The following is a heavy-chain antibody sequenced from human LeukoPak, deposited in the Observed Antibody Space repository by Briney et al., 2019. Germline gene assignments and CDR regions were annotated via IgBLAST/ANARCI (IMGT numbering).Heavy chain of an antibody. CDR1: GGSFSGYY. V-gene: IGHV4-34*01. Sequence: SETLSLTCAVYGGSFSGYYWSWIRQPPGKGLEWIGEINHSGSTNYNPSLKSRVTISVDTSKNQFSLKLSSVTAADTAVYYCARVPLRFYDRMRGKYFDYWGQGTLVTVSS. CDR3: ARVPLRFYDRMRGKYFDY. J-gene: IGHJ4*02. D-gene: IGHD3-22*01. CDR2: INHSGST.